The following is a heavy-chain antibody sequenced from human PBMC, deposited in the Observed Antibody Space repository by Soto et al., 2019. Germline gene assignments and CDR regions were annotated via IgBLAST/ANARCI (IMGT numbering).Heavy chain of an antibody. CDR1: GFTFSSYW. V-gene: IGHV3-23*01. D-gene: IGHD6-13*01. CDR3: AKDFSPFLSAAGSFGH. J-gene: IGHJ4*02. Sequence: GGSLRLSCAASGFTFSSYWMHWVRQAPGKGLEWVSAISGSGGSTYYADSVKGRFTISRDNSKNTLYLQMNSLRAEDTAVYYCAKDFSPFLSAAGSFGHWGQGTLVTVSS. CDR2: ISGSGGST.